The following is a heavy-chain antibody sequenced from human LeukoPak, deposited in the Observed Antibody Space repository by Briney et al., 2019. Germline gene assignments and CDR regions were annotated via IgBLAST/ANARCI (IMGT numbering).Heavy chain of an antibody. V-gene: IGHV3-21*01. CDR1: GFTFSSYS. J-gene: IGHJ4*02. CDR3: ARDTSSWYLGGDYYFDY. Sequence: GGSLRLSCAASGFTFSSYSVNWVRQAPGKGLEWVSSISSSSSYIYYADSVKGRFTISRDNAKNSLYLQMNSLRAEDTAVYYCARDTSSWYLGGDYYFDYWGQGTLVTVSS. CDR2: ISSSSSYI. D-gene: IGHD6-13*01.